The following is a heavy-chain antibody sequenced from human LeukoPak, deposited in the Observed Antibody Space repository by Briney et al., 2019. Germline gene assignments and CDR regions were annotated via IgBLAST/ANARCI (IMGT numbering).Heavy chain of an antibody. V-gene: IGHV1-46*01. J-gene: IGHJ4*02. D-gene: IGHD3-10*01. CDR1: GKTLTSYY. CDR3: AREVRGVFDY. CDR2: INPSGGST. Sequence: ASVKVFCKASGKTLTSYYMHWVRQAPGQGGEWMGIINPSGGSTSYAQKFQGRVTITADESTSTAYMELSSLRSEDTAVYYCAREVRGVFDYWGQGTLVTVSS.